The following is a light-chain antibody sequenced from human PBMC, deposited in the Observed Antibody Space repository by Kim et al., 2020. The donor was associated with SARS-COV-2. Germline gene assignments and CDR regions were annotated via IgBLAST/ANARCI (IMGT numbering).Light chain of an antibody. V-gene: IGKV1-5*03. CDR1: QSVSSW. CDR3: QQYDSHTYT. CDR2: KAS. J-gene: IGKJ2*01. Sequence: DIQMTQSPSTLSASVGDRVTITCRASQSVSSWLAWYQQKPGKAPKLLIYKASTLEGGVPSRFSGRGSGTEFTLTISSLQPDDFATYYCQQYDSHTYTFGQGTKLEI.